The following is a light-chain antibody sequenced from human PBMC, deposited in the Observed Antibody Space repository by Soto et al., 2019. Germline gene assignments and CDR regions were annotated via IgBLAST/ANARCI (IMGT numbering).Light chain of an antibody. CDR3: CAYTSSSTYVV. CDR2: DVS. V-gene: IGLV2-14*01. J-gene: IGLJ2*01. CDR1: SSDVGGYNY. Sequence: QSALTQPASVSGSPGQSITISCTGTSSDVGGYNYVSWYQQHPGKAPKLMIYDVSNRPSGVSNRLSGSKSGNTASLTISGLQDEEEADYYYCAYTSSSTYVVFGGGTKLTVL.